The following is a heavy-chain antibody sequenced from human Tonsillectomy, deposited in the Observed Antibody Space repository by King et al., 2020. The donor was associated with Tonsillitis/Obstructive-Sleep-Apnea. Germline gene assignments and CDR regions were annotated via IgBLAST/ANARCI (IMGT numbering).Heavy chain of an antibody. CDR1: GGSFSVYY. D-gene: IGHD2-2*01. CDR2: INHSGST. Sequence: VQLQQWGAGLLKPSETLSLTCAVYGGSFSVYYWSWIRQPPGKGLEWIGEINHSGSTNYNPSLKSRVTISVDTSKNQISRKLNSVTAADTAVYYCARRYCSSTSCYSGEYYFYYYMDVWGKGTTVTVSS. V-gene: IGHV4-34*01. J-gene: IGHJ6*03. CDR3: ARRYCSSTSCYSGEYYFYYYMDV.